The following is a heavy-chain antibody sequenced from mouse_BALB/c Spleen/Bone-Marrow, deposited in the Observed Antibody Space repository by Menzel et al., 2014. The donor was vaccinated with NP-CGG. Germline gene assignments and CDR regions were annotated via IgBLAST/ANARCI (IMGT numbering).Heavy chain of an antibody. CDR1: GFNIKDTY. D-gene: IGHD4-1*01. V-gene: IGHV14-3*02. J-gene: IGHJ4*01. CDR2: IDPANGNT. CDR3: ARWEYYAMDY. Sequence: VQLKESGAGLVKPGASVKLSCTASGFNIKDTYMHWVKQRPEQGLEWIGRIDPANGNTKYDPKFQGKATITADTSSNTAYLQLSSLTSEDTAVYYCARWEYYAMDYWGQGTTVTVSS.